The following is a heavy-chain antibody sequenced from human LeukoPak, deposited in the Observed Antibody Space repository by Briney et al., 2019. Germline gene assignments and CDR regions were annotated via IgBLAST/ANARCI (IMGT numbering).Heavy chain of an antibody. Sequence: GGSLRLSCAASGFTVSSNYMSWVRQAPGKGLDWVSLINSGGSTFYADSVKGRFTISRDNSKNTLFLQMNSLRAEDTAVYYCTAMGNDGFDIWGQGTTVTVSS. CDR3: TAMGNDGFDI. D-gene: IGHD1-1*01. V-gene: IGHV3-53*01. J-gene: IGHJ3*02. CDR1: GFTVSSNY. CDR2: INSGGST.